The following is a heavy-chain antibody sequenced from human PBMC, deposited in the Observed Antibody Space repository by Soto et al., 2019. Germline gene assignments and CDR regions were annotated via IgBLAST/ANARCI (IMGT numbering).Heavy chain of an antibody. J-gene: IGHJ6*02. CDR3: ARQGFGPLPGLVDV. V-gene: IGHV4-59*08. Sequence: QVQLQESGPGLVKPSETLSLSCTVSGGSISSYYWSWFRQSPGKRMEWIGYVHHSWGSSYNPSLQSRVAISLATSKSQFSLKVTSVTATDTAVYYCARQGFGPLPGLVDVWGQGTTVTVSS. CDR2: VHHSWGS. CDR1: GGSISSYY. D-gene: IGHD3-10*01.